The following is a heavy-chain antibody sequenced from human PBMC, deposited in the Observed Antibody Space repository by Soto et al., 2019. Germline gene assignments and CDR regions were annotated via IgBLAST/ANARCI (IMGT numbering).Heavy chain of an antibody. CDR3: ARVWRYCGSPPVRYFDY. V-gene: IGHV1-2*02. Sequence: QVQLVQSGAEVKKPGASVKVSCKASGYTFTGYYMHWVRQAPGQGLEWMGWINPNSGGTNYAQKFEGRFTMTRDTSISTSYMELSRLRSDDTAVYYCARVWRYCGSPPVRYFDYWGEGTLVTGSS. D-gene: IGHD1-26*01. CDR2: INPNSGGT. J-gene: IGHJ4*02. CDR1: GYTFTGYY.